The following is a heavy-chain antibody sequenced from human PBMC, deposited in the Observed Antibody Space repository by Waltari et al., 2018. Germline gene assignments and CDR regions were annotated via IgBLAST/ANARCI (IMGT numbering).Heavy chain of an antibody. CDR1: GCSISSSSYY. D-gene: IGHD3-10*01. CDR3: ARDLYYYGSGSYYYYYYYGMDV. J-gene: IGHJ6*02. V-gene: IGHV4-39*07. Sequence: QLQLQESGPGLVKPSETLSLTCTVSGCSISSSSYYWGWIRQPPGKGLEWIGSIYYSGSTYYNPSLKSRVTISVDTSKNQFSLKLSSVTAADTAVYYCARDLYYYGSGSYYYYYYYGMDVWGQGTTVTVSS. CDR2: IYYSGST.